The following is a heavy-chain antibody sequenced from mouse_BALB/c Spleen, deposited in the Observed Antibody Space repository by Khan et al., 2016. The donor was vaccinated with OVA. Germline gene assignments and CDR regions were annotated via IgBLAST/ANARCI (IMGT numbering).Heavy chain of an antibody. V-gene: IGHV2-9*02. D-gene: IGHD2-1*01. Sequence: VQLVESGPGLVAPSQSLSITCTVSGFSLTNYGVHWVRQPPGKGLEWLGVIWTGGSTNYNSALMSRLSISKDNSKSQVFLKMNSLQTEDTAIYYCARYYGNYGWYFDVWGAGTTVTVSS. J-gene: IGHJ1*01. CDR2: IWTGGST. CDR1: GFSLTNYG. CDR3: ARYYGNYGWYFDV.